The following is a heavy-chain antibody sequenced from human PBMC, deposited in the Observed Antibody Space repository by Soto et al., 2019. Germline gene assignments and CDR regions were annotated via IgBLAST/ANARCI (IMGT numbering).Heavy chain of an antibody. CDR2: IKQDGSQK. CDR3: ARGDYHDTGGPLSDAFEF. CDR1: GFTFSSYW. Sequence: PGGSLRLSCAASGFTFSSYWMSWVRQAPGTGLEWVANIKQDGSQKWYVDSVKGRFTIFRDNARNSLYLQMSSLRVEDTAVYYCARGDYHDTGGPLSDAFEFWGQGAMVTVSS. D-gene: IGHD3-22*01. J-gene: IGHJ3*01. V-gene: IGHV3-7*04.